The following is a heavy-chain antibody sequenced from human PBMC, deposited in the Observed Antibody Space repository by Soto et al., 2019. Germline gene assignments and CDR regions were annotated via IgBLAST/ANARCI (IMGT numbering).Heavy chain of an antibody. V-gene: IGHV4-59*01. D-gene: IGHD6-25*01. CDR3: ARPHGGSSGWDNWFDP. CDR1: GFTFRSYW. J-gene: IGHJ5*02. CDR2: IYYSGST. Sequence: PGGSLRLSCAASGFTFRSYWMSWVRQPPGKGLEWIGYIYYSGSTNYNPSLKSRVTISVDTSKNQFSLKLSSVTAADTAVYYCARPHGGSSGWDNWFDPWGQGTLVTVSS.